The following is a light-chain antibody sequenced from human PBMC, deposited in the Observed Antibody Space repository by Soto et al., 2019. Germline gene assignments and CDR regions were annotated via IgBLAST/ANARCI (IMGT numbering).Light chain of an antibody. CDR1: SGHNTNA. Sequence: QLVLTQSPSASASLGASVKLTCTLSSGHNTNAIAWHQQQPDQGPRFLMKVNSDGSHTKGDGIPDRFSGSSSGAERYLTISSLQSEDEADYYCQTWGTGTNWVFGGGTKVTVL. V-gene: IGLV4-69*01. CDR3: QTWGTGTNWV. CDR2: VNSDGSH. J-gene: IGLJ3*02.